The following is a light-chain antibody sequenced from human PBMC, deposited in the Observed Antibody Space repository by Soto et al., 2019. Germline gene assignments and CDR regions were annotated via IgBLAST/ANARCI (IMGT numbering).Light chain of an antibody. CDR2: DAS. CDR1: EGIRND. CDR3: QQYNGYST. Sequence: AIQMTQSPSSLSASVGDRVTITCRASEGIRNDLGWYQQKPGKAPKLLIYDASSLESGVPSRFSGSGSGTEFSLTISSLQPDDFATYYCQQYNGYSTFGQGTKVDI. J-gene: IGKJ1*01. V-gene: IGKV1-13*02.